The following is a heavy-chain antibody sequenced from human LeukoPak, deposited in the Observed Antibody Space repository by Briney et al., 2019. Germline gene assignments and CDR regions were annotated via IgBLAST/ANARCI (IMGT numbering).Heavy chain of an antibody. CDR2: IYTSGST. J-gene: IGHJ5*02. D-gene: IGHD2-2*01. V-gene: IGHV4-4*07. CDR3: ARDWGYCSSTSCYGNWFDP. CDR1: GGSISSYY. Sequence: PSETLSLTCTVSGGSISSYYWSWIRQPAGKGLEWLGRIYTSGSTNYNPSLKSRVTMSVDTSKNQFSLKLSSVTAADTAVYYCARDWGYCSSTSCYGNWFDPWGQGTLVTVSS.